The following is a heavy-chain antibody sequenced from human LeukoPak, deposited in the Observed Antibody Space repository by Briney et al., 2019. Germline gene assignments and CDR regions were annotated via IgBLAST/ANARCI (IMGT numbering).Heavy chain of an antibody. V-gene: IGHV4-34*01. D-gene: IGHD1-26*01. CDR2: INHSGST. Sequence: PGGSLRLSCAASGFTFSSYAMSWVRQPPGKGLEWIGEINHSGSTNYNPSLKSRVTISVDTSKNQFSLKLSSVTAADTAVYYCARGSGRTRGGFDYWGQGTLVTVSS. CDR1: GFTFSSYA. J-gene: IGHJ4*02. CDR3: ARGSGRTRGGFDY.